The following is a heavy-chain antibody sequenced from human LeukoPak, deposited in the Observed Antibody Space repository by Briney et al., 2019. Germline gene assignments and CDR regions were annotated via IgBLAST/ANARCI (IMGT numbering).Heavy chain of an antibody. V-gene: IGHV3-9*01. Sequence: SLRLSCAASGFTFDDYAMHWVRQAPGKGLEWVSGISWNSGSIGYADSVKGRFTISRDNAKNSLYLQMNSLRAEDTAVYYCASRGADWYFDLWGRGTLVTVSS. CDR3: ASRGADWYFDL. D-gene: IGHD6-19*01. CDR2: ISWNSGSI. CDR1: GFTFDDYA. J-gene: IGHJ2*01.